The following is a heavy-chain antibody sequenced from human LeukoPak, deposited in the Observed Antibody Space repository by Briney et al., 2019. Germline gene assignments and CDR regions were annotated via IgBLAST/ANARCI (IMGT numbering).Heavy chain of an antibody. CDR2: IYTSGST. D-gene: IGHD4-23*01. CDR1: GGSISSYY. J-gene: IGHJ3*02. Sequence: SETLSLTCTVSGGSISSYYWSWIRQPAGKGLEWIGRIYTSGSTNYNPSLKSRVIMSVDTSKNQFSLKLSSVTAADTAVYYCARALSSDYGGNSWAFDIWGQGTMVTVSS. CDR3: ARALSSDYGGNSWAFDI. V-gene: IGHV4-4*07.